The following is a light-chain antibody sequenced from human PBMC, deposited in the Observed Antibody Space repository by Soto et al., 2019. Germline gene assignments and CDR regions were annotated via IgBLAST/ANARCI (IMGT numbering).Light chain of an antibody. CDR3: QQYNSYPYT. V-gene: IGKV1-5*01. CDR2: NAS. Sequence: DIQMTQSPSTLSASVGDRVTITCRASQSISSWLAWYQQKPGKAPKLLIYNASSLESGVPSWFSGSGSGTEFTLTISSLQPDDVATYYCQQYNSYPYTFGQGTKLEIK. CDR1: QSISSW. J-gene: IGKJ2*01.